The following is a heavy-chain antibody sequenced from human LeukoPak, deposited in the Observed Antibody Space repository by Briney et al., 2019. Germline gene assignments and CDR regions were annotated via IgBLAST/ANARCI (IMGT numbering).Heavy chain of an antibody. D-gene: IGHD6-6*01. CDR2: IIPIFGTA. J-gene: IGHJ4*02. V-gene: IGHV1-69*13. Sequence: GASVKISCKASGGTFSSYAISWVRQAPGQGLEWMGGIIPIFGTANYAQKFQGRVTITADESTSTAYMELSSLRSEDTAVYYCAVLGGENSSSSRTFYYFDYWGQGTLVTVTS. CDR1: GGTFSSYA. CDR3: AVLGGENSSSSRTFYYFDY.